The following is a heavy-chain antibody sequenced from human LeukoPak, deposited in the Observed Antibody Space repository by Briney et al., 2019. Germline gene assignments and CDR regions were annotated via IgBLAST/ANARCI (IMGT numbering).Heavy chain of an antibody. CDR3: ARGPRAYSSSWYIGWCWFDP. CDR2: INHSGST. CDR1: GGSFSGYY. J-gene: IGHJ5*02. D-gene: IGHD6-13*01. V-gene: IGHV4-34*01. Sequence: SETLSLTCAVYGGSFSGYYWSWIRQPPGKGLEWIGEINHSGSTNYNPSLKSRVTISVDTSKNQFSLKLSSVTAADTAVYYCARGPRAYSSSWYIGWCWFDPWGQGTLVTVSS.